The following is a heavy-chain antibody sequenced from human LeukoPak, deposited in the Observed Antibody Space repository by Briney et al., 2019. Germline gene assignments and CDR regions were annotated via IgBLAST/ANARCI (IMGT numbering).Heavy chain of an antibody. CDR1: GGSISRDNYY. D-gene: IGHD1-7*01. Sequence: PETLSLTCTVSGGSISRDNYYWVWIRQPPGRGLEWIGSIYSGGNTYYNPSLKSRVTISVDTPEKQVSLKLSSVTATDTAVYYCANRGTGTRYYGMDVWGRGTMVTVSS. J-gene: IGHJ6*02. V-gene: IGHV4-39*01. CDR3: ANRGTGTRYYGMDV. CDR2: IYSGGNT.